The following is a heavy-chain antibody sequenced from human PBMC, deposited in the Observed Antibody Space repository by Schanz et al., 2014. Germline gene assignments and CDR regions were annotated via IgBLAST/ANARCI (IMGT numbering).Heavy chain of an antibody. CDR3: ARDRSSGYALDF. V-gene: IGHV3-30*03. J-gene: IGHJ4*02. Sequence: QVQLVESGGGVVQPGRSLRLSCAVSGFTFSSYGMHWVRQAPGKGLEWVALISYDGSNKHYADSVKGRFTISRDNSKKTLYVQMNSLRAEDTAVYYCARDRSSGYALDFWGQGTLVTVSS. CDR2: ISYDGSNK. D-gene: IGHD5-12*01. CDR1: GFTFSSYG.